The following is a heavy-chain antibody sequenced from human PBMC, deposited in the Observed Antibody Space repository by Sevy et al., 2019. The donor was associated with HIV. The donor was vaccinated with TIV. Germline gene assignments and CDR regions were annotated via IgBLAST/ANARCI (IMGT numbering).Heavy chain of an antibody. J-gene: IGHJ4*02. Sequence: SETLSLTCTVSGGSITSLHWNWIRQPPGKGLEWIANIYYNGHINYNPSLKSRVTLSLDTSKNQFSLRLSSVTAADTAMYYCAGENAWGRGYSWGQGTLVTVSS. CDR1: GGSITSLH. D-gene: IGHD1-26*01. V-gene: IGHV4-59*08. CDR2: IYYNGHI. CDR3: AGENAWGRGYS.